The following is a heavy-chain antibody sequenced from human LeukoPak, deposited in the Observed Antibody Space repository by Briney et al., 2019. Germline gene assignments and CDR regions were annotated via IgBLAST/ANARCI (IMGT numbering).Heavy chain of an antibody. V-gene: IGHV3-7*01. CDR2: IKQDGSEK. CDR1: GITFSSHW. J-gene: IGHJ6*03. Sequence: PGGSLRLSCAASGITFSSHWMSWVRQAAGKGLEWVANIKQDGSEKYYVDSVKGRLTISRDNAKNSLYLQMNSLRAEDTAVYYCAKAALAPWYYYYMDVWGKGTTVTVSS. CDR3: AKAALAPWYYYYMDV.